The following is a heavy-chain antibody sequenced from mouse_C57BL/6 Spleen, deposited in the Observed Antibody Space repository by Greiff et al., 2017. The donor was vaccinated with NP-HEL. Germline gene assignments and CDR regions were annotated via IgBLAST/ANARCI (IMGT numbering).Heavy chain of an antibody. D-gene: IGHD2-4*01. V-gene: IGHV10-1*01. J-gene: IGHJ1*03. Sequence: EVMLVASGGGLVQPKGSLKLSCAASGFSFNTYAMNWVRQAPGKGLEWVARIRSKSNNYATYYADSVKDRFTISREDSESMLYLQMNNLKTEDTAMYYGVRYEYDGYFDVWGTGTTVTVSS. CDR1: GFSFNTYA. CDR2: IRSKSNNYAT. CDR3: VRYEYDGYFDV.